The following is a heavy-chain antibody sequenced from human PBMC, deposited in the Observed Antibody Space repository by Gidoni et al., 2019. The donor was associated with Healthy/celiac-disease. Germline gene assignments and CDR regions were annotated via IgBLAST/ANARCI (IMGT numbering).Heavy chain of an antibody. J-gene: IGHJ6*02. Sequence: EVQLVESGGGLVQPGGSLRLSCAASGFTFSSYEMNWVRQAPGKGLEWVSYISSSGSTRYYADSVKGRFTISRDNAKNSLYLQMNSLRAEDTAVYYCARVRSLGSLERRRPNYDYGMDVWGQGTTVTVSS. CDR3: ARVRSLGSLERRRPNYDYGMDV. CDR2: ISSSGSTR. D-gene: IGHD1-1*01. V-gene: IGHV3-48*03. CDR1: GFTFSSYE.